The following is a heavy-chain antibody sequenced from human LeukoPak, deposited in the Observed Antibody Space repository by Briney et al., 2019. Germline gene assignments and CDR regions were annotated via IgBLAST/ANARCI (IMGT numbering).Heavy chain of an antibody. V-gene: IGHV1-2*02. J-gene: IGHJ4*02. Sequence: ASVKVSCKASGYTFTSYGISWVRQAPGQGLEWMGWINPNSGGTNYAQKFQGRVTMTRDTSISTAYMELSRLRSDDTAVYYCARGGPAAISGWGYYFDYWGQGTLVTVSS. CDR2: INPNSGGT. D-gene: IGHD2-2*01. CDR3: ARGGPAAISGWGYYFDY. CDR1: GYTFTSYG.